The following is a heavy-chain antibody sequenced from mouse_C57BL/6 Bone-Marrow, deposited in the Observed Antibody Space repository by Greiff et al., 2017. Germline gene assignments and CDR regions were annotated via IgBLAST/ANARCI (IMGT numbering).Heavy chain of an antibody. V-gene: IGHV5-9*01. Sequence: EVKVVESGGGLVKPGGSLKLSCAASGFTFSSYTMSWVRQTPEQRLEWVATISAGGGNTYYPDSVKGRFTISRDNAKNTLYLQMSSLRSEDTALYYCARQGYSPLFAYWGQGTLVTVSA. J-gene: IGHJ3*01. D-gene: IGHD2-12*01. CDR2: ISAGGGNT. CDR1: GFTFSSYT. CDR3: ARQGYSPLFAY.